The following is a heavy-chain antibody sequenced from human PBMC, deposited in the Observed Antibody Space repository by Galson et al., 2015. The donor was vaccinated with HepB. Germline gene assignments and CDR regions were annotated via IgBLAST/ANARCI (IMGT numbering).Heavy chain of an antibody. Sequence: SLRLSCAASGFAFDNYAMSWVRQSPEKGLEWISSIGGGGDDTHYADSVRGRFTISRDNSKNTLYLQMNSLRADDTAVYYCAKDAWSYNSVWDPFDIWGQGTKVTVSS. D-gene: IGHD3-10*01. CDR1: GFAFDNYA. CDR3: AKDAWSYNSVWDPFDI. CDR2: IGGGGDDT. V-gene: IGHV3-23*01. J-gene: IGHJ3*02.